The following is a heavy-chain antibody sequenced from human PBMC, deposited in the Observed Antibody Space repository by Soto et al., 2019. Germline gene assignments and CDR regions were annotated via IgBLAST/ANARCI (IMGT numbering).Heavy chain of an antibody. J-gene: IGHJ4*02. V-gene: IGHV5-51*01. CDR1: GYNFDTFW. CDR2: IFPADSDT. D-gene: IGHD4-17*01. Sequence: GESLKISCACSGYNFDTFWIGWVRQMPGKGLEWMGIIFPADSDTRYIPSFQGQVTISVDKSISTAYLQWSSLKASDTAMYYCATPYGGFDYWGQGTLVTVSS. CDR3: ATPYGGFDY.